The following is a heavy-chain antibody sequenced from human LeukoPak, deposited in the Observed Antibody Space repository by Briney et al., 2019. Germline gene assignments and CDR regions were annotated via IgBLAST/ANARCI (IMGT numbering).Heavy chain of an antibody. Sequence: GGSLRLSCAASGFVVSSNYMHWVRQAPGKGLEWVSVLHSGGSTFYAQSVKGRFTISRDNSNNILYLQMNRLRAEDTAMYYCVRDDLWQQMALWGQGTLVAVSS. J-gene: IGHJ1*01. CDR3: VRDDLWQQMAL. CDR2: LHSGGST. V-gene: IGHV3-53*01. CDR1: GFVVSSNY. D-gene: IGHD6-13*01.